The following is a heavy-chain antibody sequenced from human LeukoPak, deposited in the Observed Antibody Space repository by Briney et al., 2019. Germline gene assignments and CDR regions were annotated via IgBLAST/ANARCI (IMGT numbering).Heavy chain of an antibody. Sequence: PSETLSLTCTVSGGSISSSSYYWSWIRQPPGKGLEWIGYIYYSGSTNYNPSLKSRVTISVDTSKNQFSLKLSSVTAADTAVYYCARGFRGYSYGLDYWGQGTLVTVSS. D-gene: IGHD5-18*01. CDR1: GGSISSSSYY. CDR2: IYYSGST. CDR3: ARGFRGYSYGLDY. J-gene: IGHJ4*02. V-gene: IGHV4-61*01.